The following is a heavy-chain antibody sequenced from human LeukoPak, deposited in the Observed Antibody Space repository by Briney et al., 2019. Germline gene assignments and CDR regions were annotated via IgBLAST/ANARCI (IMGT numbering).Heavy chain of an antibody. Sequence: PGGSLRLSCAASGFTFSSYSINWVRQAPGKGLEWVSSISSSSSYIYYVDSVKGRFTISRDNAKNSLYLQMNSLRAEDTAVYYCAREAHVLPVQLERLARDAFDIWGQGTMVTVSS. CDR3: AREAHVLPVQLERLARDAFDI. J-gene: IGHJ3*02. D-gene: IGHD1-1*01. CDR2: ISSSSSYI. CDR1: GFTFSSYS. V-gene: IGHV3-21*01.